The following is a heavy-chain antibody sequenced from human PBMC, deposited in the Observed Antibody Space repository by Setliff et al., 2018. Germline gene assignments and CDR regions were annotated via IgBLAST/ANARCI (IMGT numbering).Heavy chain of an antibody. Sequence: SETLSLTCAVYGGSFSGYYWSWIRQPPGKGLEWIGEINHSGSTNYNPSLKSRVTISVDTSKNQFSLTLSSVTAADTAVYYCARGPSFSSYSDAFDIWGQGTTVPVSS. CDR2: INHSGST. CDR3: ARGPSFSSYSDAFDI. J-gene: IGHJ3*02. V-gene: IGHV4-34*01. D-gene: IGHD2-15*01. CDR1: GGSFSGYY.